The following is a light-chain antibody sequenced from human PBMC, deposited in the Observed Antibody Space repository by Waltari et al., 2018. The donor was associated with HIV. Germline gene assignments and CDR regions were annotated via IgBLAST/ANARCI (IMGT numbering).Light chain of an antibody. J-gene: IGLJ2*01. CDR2: KDT. CDR1: VLAKQY. CDR3: QSSDDSRPWI. Sequence: YELTQPPSLSVSPGQTAKITCSGDVLAKQYSYWYQQKPGQAPVLVMSKDTQRPSEIPERFSGSSSGTTVTLTISGVQAEDEADYHCQSSDDSRPWIFGGGTKMTVL. V-gene: IGLV3-25*03.